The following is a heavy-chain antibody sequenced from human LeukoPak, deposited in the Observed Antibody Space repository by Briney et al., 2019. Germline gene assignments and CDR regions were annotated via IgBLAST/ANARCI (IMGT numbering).Heavy chain of an antibody. Sequence: GGSLRLSCAASGFTFSSYSMNWVRQAPGKGLEWVSSISSSGSYIYYADSVKGRFTISRDNAKNSLYLQMNSLRAEDTAVYYCARVGLWFGESWGDYGMDVWGQGTTVTVSS. D-gene: IGHD3-10*01. J-gene: IGHJ6*02. CDR3: ARVGLWFGESWGDYGMDV. V-gene: IGHV3-21*01. CDR2: ISSSGSYI. CDR1: GFTFSSYS.